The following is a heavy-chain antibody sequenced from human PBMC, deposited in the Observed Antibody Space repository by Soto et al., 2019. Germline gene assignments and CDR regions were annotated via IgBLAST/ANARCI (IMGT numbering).Heavy chain of an antibody. D-gene: IGHD3-3*01. CDR1: GGSISSYY. V-gene: IGHV4-59*01. J-gene: IGHJ3*02. CDR3: ARVRRDYDFWSGYYYYAFDI. CDR2: IYYSGST. Sequence: SETLSLTCTVSGGSISSYYWSWIRQPPGKGLEWIGYIYYSGSTNYNPSLKSRVTISVDTSKNQFSLKLSSVTAADTAVYYCARVRRDYDFWSGYYYYAFDIWGQGTMVTVSS.